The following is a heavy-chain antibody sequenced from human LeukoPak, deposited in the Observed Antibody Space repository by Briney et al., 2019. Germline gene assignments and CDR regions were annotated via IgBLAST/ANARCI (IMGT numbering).Heavy chain of an antibody. CDR1: GHTFTGYY. V-gene: IGHV1-69*04. Sequence: ASVKVTCKASGHTFTGYYMHWVRQAPGQGLEWMGRIIPILGIANYAQKFQGRVTITADKSTSTAYMELSSLRSEDTAVYYCARDSGWLQFPKIEDYWGQGTLVTVSS. CDR3: ARDSGWLQFPKIEDY. J-gene: IGHJ4*02. CDR2: IIPILGIA. D-gene: IGHD5-12*01.